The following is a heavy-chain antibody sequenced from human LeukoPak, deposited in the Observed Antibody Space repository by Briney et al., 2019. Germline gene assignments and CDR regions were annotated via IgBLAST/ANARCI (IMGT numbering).Heavy chain of an antibody. D-gene: IGHD6-19*01. CDR3: ARGYSTGWQYLGYFAY. CDR2: ISYSGGTT. V-gene: IGHV3-48*03. J-gene: IGHJ4*02. CDR1: GFTFRRAE. Sequence: GGSLRLSCAASGFTFRRAEMNWVRLAPGKGLEWISHISYSGGTTYYAEAVKGRFTISRDNAQESVYLQMNSLRVDDTAVYYCARGYSTGWQYLGYFAYWGQGILVTVSS.